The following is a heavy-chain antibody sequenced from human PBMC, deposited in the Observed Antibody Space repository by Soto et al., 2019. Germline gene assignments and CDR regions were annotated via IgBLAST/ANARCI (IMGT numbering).Heavy chain of an antibody. J-gene: IGHJ3*02. CDR1: GYTFTSYY. CDR3: ARAGGYSGYDFQTGRDAFDI. CDR2: INPSGGST. Sequence: QVQLVQSGAEMKKPGASVKVSCKASGYTFTSYYMHWVRQAPGQGLEWMGIINPSGGSTSYAQKFQGRVTMTRDTSTSTVYMELSSLRSEDTAVYYCARAGGYSGYDFQTGRDAFDIWGQGTMVTVSS. V-gene: IGHV1-46*03. D-gene: IGHD5-12*01.